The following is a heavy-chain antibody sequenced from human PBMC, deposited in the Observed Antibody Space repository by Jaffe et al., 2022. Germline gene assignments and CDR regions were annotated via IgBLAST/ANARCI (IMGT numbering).Heavy chain of an antibody. CDR1: GGSISSSSYY. V-gene: IGHV4-39*01. CDR3: ARKGIAAAGYFDY. J-gene: IGHJ4*02. D-gene: IGHD6-13*01. CDR2: IYYSGST. Sequence: QLQLQESGPGLVKPSETLSLTCTVSGGSISSSSYYWGWIRQPPGKGLEWIGSIYYSGSTYYNPSLKSRVTISVDTSKNQFSLKLSSVTAADTAVYYCARKGIAAAGYFDYWGQGTLVTVSS.